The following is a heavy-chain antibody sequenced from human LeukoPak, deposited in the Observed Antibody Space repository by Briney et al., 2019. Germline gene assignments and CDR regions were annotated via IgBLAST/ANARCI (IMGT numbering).Heavy chain of an antibody. D-gene: IGHD6-13*01. CDR1: GYSFTSYW. Sequence: GESLQTSCKGSGYSFTSYWIGGVRQIPGKGLEGMGIIYLGDSTTRYSPSFQGQVTISADKSISTAYRQWSSLKASDTAMNDCARHSSSWTMDVWGKGETGSVSS. CDR2: IYLGDSTT. V-gene: IGHV5-51*01. CDR3: ARHSSSWTMDV. J-gene: IGHJ6*01.